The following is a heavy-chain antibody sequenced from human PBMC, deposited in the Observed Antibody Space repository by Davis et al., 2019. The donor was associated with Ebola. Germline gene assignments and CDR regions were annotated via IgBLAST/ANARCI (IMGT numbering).Heavy chain of an antibody. V-gene: IGHV3-23*01. J-gene: IGHJ4*02. CDR1: GFTFSSYA. CDR2: ISGSGGST. D-gene: IGHD3-10*01. Sequence: GESLRISCAASGFTFSSYAMSWVRQAPGKGLEWVSAISGSGGSTYYADSVKGRFTISRDNSKNTLYLQMNSLRAEDTAVYYCARGLLWFGELSGYYFDYWGQGTLVTVSS. CDR3: ARGLLWFGELSGYYFDY.